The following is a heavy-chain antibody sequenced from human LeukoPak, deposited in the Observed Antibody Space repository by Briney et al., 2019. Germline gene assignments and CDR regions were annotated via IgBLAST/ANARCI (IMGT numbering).Heavy chain of an antibody. J-gene: IGHJ3*02. CDR3: ARVPTLRITMVRGAWGTFDI. CDR1: DGPFSGYY. Sequence: PSETLSLTCAVYDGPFSGYYWSWIRQPPGEGLEWIGEINHSGSTDYNPSLKNRVTISVDTSNKQFSLKLSSVTAADTAVYYCARVPTLRITMVRGAWGTFDIWGQGTMVTVSS. D-gene: IGHD3-10*01. CDR2: INHSGST. V-gene: IGHV4-34*01.